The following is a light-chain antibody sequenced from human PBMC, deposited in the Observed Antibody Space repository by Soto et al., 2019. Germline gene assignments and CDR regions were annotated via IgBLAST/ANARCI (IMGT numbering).Light chain of an antibody. V-gene: IGKV3-11*01. CDR2: DAF. CDR3: QQRSPPPYP. CDR1: QSVDSY. J-gene: IGKJ2*01. Sequence: EIVLTQSPATLSLSPGERATLSCRASQSVDSYLAWYQKKPGQAPRLLIYDAFNRATGIPARFSGSGSGTEFTLTISSLEPEDFAVYYCQQRSPPPYPFGPGTKLHIK.